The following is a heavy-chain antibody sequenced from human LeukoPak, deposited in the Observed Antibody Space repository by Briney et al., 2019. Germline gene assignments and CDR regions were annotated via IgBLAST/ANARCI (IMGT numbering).Heavy chain of an antibody. CDR1: GSTFSSYG. D-gene: IGHD3-16*02. CDR2: IRYDGSNK. CDR3: ARHRTASDY. Sequence: PGGSLRLSCAASGSTFSSYGMHWVRQAPGKGLEWVTFIRYDGSNKYYADSVKGRFTFSRDNAKNSLYLQMNSLRAEDTAVYYCARHRTASDYWGQGTLVTVSS. V-gene: IGHV3-30*02. J-gene: IGHJ4*02.